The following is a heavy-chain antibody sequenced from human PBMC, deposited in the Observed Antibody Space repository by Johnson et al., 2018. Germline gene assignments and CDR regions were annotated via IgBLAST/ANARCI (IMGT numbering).Heavy chain of an antibody. J-gene: IGHJ3*02. CDR2: VIGNGDST. Sequence: EVQLLESGGGLVQPGGSLRLSCGASGFIFSNYAMVWVRQAPGKGLAWVSSVIGNGDSTYYADSVKGRFTTTRDNSKNMVYLQMNSLRAEDTAVYYCAKELAQAGRGALEMWGQGTMVTVSS. D-gene: IGHD1-14*01. CDR1: GFIFSNYA. CDR3: AKELAQAGRGALEM. V-gene: IGHV3-23*01.